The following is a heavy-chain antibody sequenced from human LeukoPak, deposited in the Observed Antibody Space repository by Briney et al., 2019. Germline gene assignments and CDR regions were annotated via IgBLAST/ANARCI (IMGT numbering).Heavy chain of an antibody. CDR1: GGSISSSSYY. J-gene: IGHJ1*01. CDR2: IYYSGST. CDR3: ARQIGILTGYYEAEYFQH. Sequence: PSETLSLTCTVSGGSISSSSYYWGWIRQPPGRGLEWLGSIYYSGSTYYNPFLKSRVTISVDTSKNQFSLKLSSVTAADTAVYYCARQIGILTGYYEAEYFQHWGQGTLVTVSS. V-gene: IGHV4-39*01. D-gene: IGHD3-9*01.